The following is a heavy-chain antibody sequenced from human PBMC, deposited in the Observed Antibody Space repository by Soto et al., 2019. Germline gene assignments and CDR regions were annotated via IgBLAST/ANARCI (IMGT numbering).Heavy chain of an antibody. J-gene: IGHJ3*02. D-gene: IGHD6-13*01. V-gene: IGHV3-23*01. Sequence: EVQLLESGGGLVQPGGSLRLSCAASGFTFSSYAMSWVRQAPGKGLEWVSAISGSGGSTYYADSVKGRFTISRDNSKNTLYLQRNSLRAEETAVYYCSKIPHSSSWYLDAFDIWGQGTMVTVSS. CDR3: SKIPHSSSWYLDAFDI. CDR1: GFTFSSYA. CDR2: ISGSGGST.